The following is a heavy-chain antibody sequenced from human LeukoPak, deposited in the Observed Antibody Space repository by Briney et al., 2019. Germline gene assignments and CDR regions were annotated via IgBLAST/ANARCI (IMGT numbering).Heavy chain of an antibody. D-gene: IGHD6-19*01. CDR1: GFTFSSYA. CDR3: AKDLVSSGWSSSLFDP. CDR2: ISSSSDRM. Sequence: PGGSLRLSRAASGFTFSSYAMNWVRQAPGKGLEWVSGISSSSDRMYYADSVKGRFTISRDNSKNTLYLQMNSLRAEDTAVYYCAKDLVSSGWSSSLFDPWGQGTLVTVSS. V-gene: IGHV3-23*01. J-gene: IGHJ5*02.